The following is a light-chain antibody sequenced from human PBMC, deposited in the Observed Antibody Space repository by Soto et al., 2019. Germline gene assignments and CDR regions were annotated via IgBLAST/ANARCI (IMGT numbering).Light chain of an antibody. CDR3: VSHSVYDFCV. CDR1: SSDVGAYYF. Sequence: QSALTKPVSVSGSPGQSITISCTGSSSDVGAYYFVSWYQHRPGRAPKLIIYEVSIRPSGVSNRFSGSKSGNTASLTISGLQAEDDADYYCVSHSVYDFCVFGTGTKVTVL. J-gene: IGLJ1*01. CDR2: EVS. V-gene: IGLV2-14*01.